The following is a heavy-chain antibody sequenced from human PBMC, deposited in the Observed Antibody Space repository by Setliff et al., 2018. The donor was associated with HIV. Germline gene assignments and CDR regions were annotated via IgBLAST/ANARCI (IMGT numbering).Heavy chain of an antibody. CDR3: AQPSYYYDSGSYPFDY. CDR1: GFSLSTRGVG. J-gene: IGHJ4*02. V-gene: IGHV2-5*01. Sequence: ASGPTLVNPTQTLTLTCTFSGFSLSTRGVGVGLIRQPPGKALEWLALIYWNDDKRYSPSLKSRLTITKDTSKNQVVLTMTDIDPVDTATYYCAQPSYYYDSGSYPFDYWGQGTLVTVSS. D-gene: IGHD3-10*01. CDR2: IYWNDDK.